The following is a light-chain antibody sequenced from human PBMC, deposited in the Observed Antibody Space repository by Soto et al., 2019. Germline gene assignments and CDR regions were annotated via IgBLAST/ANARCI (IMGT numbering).Light chain of an antibody. CDR3: QQYNSYSQT. V-gene: IGKV1-5*03. CDR2: KAS. J-gene: IGKJ2*01. Sequence: DIQMTQSPSTLSASVGDRVTITCRASQSISTWLAWYQQKPGKAPKLLIYKASSLESGVPSRFSGSGSGTEFNLTISSLQPDDFATYYCQQYNSYSQTFGQGTRLEI. CDR1: QSISTW.